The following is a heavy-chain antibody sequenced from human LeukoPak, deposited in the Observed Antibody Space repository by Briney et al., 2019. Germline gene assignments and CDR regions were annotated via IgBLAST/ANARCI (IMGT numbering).Heavy chain of an antibody. J-gene: IGHJ4*02. CDR2: IRSKANSCAT. CDR3: TRLSDGSGTDKKHDY. D-gene: IGHD1-26*01. Sequence: PGGSLRLSCAVSGFTFSGSAMHWVRQASGKGLEWVGRIRSKANSCATAYAASVKGRFTISRDDSKNTAYLQMNSLKTEDTAVYYCTRLSDGSGTDKKHDYWGQGTLVTVSS. CDR1: GFTFSGSA. V-gene: IGHV3-73*01.